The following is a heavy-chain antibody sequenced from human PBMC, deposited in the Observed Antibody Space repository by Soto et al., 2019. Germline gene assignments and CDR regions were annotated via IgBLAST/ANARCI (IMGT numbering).Heavy chain of an antibody. CDR2: VGGSGGT. Sequence: ELQLLESGGGLVQPGGSLRLSCVASGFTFSSHVMNWVRQAPGRGLEWVSSVGGSGGTYYADSARGRFIISRDNSKNTVNLQMNSLKAEDTAVYYCTKGWLDGWGQGTTVSVSS. J-gene: IGHJ6*02. V-gene: IGHV3-23*01. D-gene: IGHD2-15*01. CDR3: TKGWLDG. CDR1: GFTFSSHV.